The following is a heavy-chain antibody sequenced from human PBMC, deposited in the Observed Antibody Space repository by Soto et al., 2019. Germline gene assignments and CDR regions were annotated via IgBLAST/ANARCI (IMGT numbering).Heavy chain of an antibody. CDR2: INPSGGST. D-gene: IGHD4-17*01. CDR1: GYTFTSYY. CDR3: ARALDYGGNSVNY. V-gene: IGHV1-46*03. Sequence: QVQLVQSGAEVKKPGASVKVSCKASGYTFTSYYIHWVRQAPGQGLEWMGIINPSGGSTSYAQNFQDRGTMARDTSTRTVYMELSSLRSEDTAVYYCARALDYGGNSVNYWGQGTLVTVSS. J-gene: IGHJ4*02.